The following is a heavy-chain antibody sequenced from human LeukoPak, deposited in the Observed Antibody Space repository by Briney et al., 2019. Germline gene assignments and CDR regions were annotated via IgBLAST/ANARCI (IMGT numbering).Heavy chain of an antibody. CDR1: GYSISSGYY. Sequence: SETLSLTCTVSGYSISSGYYWGWIRQPPGKGLEWIGNIYHSGSTNYNPSLKSRVTISVDTSKNQFSLKLSSVTAADTAVYYCARYTAMVTRSENWFDPWGQGTLVTVSS. J-gene: IGHJ5*02. CDR2: IYHSGST. CDR3: ARYTAMVTRSENWFDP. V-gene: IGHV4-38-2*02. D-gene: IGHD5-18*01.